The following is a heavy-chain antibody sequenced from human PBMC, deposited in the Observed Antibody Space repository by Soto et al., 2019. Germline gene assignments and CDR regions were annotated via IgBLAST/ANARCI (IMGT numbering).Heavy chain of an antibody. Sequence: QAQLVESGGGVVQPGRSLRLSCAASGFAFSSYGMHWVRQAPGTGLEWVAVISYDGSLQHYADSVKGRFTSSRDNSKNMVLLKMSSLRAEDTAVYYCVSDRGYGHASVPYSWGQGTLVSVSS. D-gene: IGHD5-18*01. CDR3: VSDRGYGHASVPYS. CDR2: ISYDGSLQ. J-gene: IGHJ4*02. V-gene: IGHV3-30*03. CDR1: GFAFSSYG.